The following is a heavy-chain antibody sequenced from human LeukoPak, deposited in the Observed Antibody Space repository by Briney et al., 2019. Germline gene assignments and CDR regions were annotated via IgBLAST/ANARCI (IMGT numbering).Heavy chain of an antibody. J-gene: IGHJ2*01. V-gene: IGHV4-59*01. CDR2: IYYSGST. D-gene: IGHD4-17*01. CDR3: ARTDYGDYVYWYFDL. CDR1: GGSISSYY. Sequence: PSETLSLTCTVSGGSISSYYWSWIRQPPGKGLEWIGYIYYSGSTNYNPSLKSRVTISVDTSKNQFPLKLSSVTAADTAVYYCARTDYGDYVYWYFDLWGRGTLVTVSS.